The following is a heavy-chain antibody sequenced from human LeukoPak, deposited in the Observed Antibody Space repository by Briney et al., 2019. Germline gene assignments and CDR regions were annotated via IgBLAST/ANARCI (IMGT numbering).Heavy chain of an antibody. V-gene: IGHV3-23*01. CDR1: GFTFSSYA. CDR2: ISGSGGST. CDR3: ASYYYGSGSYYFDY. Sequence: PGGSLRLSCTASGFTFSSYAMSWVRQAPGKGLEWVSAISGSGGSTYYADSVKGRFTISRDNSKNTLYLQMNSLRAEDTAVYYCASYYYGSGSYYFDYWGQGTLVTVSS. D-gene: IGHD3-10*01. J-gene: IGHJ4*02.